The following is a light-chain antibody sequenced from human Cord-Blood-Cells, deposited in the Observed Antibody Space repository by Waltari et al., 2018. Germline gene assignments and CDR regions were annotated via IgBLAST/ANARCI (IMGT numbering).Light chain of an antibody. J-gene: IGKJ1*01. CDR3: QHRSNGPPGT. V-gene: IGKV3-11*01. CDR1: QRVSSY. CDR2: DAS. Sequence: EIVLTQCPATLSLSPAGRGMLCCRASQRVSSYSASYEQTPGQAPRLLIYDASTRATGISARFSGSVSGTDFTLTISSLVPEDVAVYHCQHRSNGPPGTCDQGIKGEI.